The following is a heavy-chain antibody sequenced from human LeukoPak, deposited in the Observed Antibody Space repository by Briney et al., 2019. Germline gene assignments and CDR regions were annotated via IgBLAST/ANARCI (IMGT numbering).Heavy chain of an antibody. J-gene: IGHJ5*02. CDR2: ISSSGSTI. V-gene: IGHV3-48*03. Sequence: PGGSLRLSCAASGFTFSSYEMNWVRQAPGKGLEWVSYISSSGSTIYYADSVKGRFTISRDNAKNSLYLQMNGLRAEDTAVYHCARAYLHDYGDYQWFDPWGQGTLVTVSS. CDR3: ARAYLHDYGDYQWFDP. D-gene: IGHD4-17*01. CDR1: GFTFSSYE.